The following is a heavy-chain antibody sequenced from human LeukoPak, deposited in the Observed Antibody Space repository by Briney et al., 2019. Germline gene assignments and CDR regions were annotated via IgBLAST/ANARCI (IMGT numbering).Heavy chain of an antibody. CDR1: DYTFTSYG. J-gene: IGHJ4*02. Sequence: GASVKVSCKASDYTFTSYGISWVRQAPGQGLEWMGWISAYNGNTNYAQKLQGRVTMTTDTSTSTAYMELRSLRSEDTAVYYCARDFFHYDSSGYGGGVDYWGQGTLVTVSS. V-gene: IGHV1-18*01. CDR3: ARDFFHYDSSGYGGGVDY. CDR2: ISAYNGNT. D-gene: IGHD3-22*01.